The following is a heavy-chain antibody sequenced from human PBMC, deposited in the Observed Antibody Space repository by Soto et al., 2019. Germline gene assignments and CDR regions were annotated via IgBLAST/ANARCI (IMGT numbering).Heavy chain of an antibody. Sequence: QVQLVQSGAEVKKPGSSVKVSCKASGGTFSSYAISWVRQAPGQGLEWMGGIIPIFGTANYAQKFQGRVTITADESTSTAYMELSSLRSEDTAVYYCARGPDIVVVVAALDYYGMDVWGQGTTVTVSS. J-gene: IGHJ6*02. CDR2: IIPIFGTA. D-gene: IGHD2-15*01. CDR3: ARGPDIVVVVAALDYYGMDV. V-gene: IGHV1-69*01. CDR1: GGTFSSYA.